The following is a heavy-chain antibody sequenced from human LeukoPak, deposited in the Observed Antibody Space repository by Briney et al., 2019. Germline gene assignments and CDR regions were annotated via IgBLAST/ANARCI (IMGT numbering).Heavy chain of an antibody. J-gene: IGHJ4*02. V-gene: IGHV4-34*01. CDR2: INHSGST. Sequence: PSETLSLTCAVYGGSFSGYYWSWIRQPPGKGLEWIGEINHSGSTNYNPSLKSRVTISVDTSKNQFSLKLSSVTAAATAVYYCARGSYGGLYWGQGTLVTVSS. CDR1: GGSFSGYY. D-gene: IGHD4-23*01. CDR3: ARGSYGGLY.